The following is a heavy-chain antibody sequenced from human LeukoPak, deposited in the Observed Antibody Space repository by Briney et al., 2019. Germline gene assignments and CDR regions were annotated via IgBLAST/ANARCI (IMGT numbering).Heavy chain of an antibody. V-gene: IGHV3-33*01. D-gene: IGHD3-16*01. J-gene: IGHJ4*02. CDR2: IWYVESDT. CDR3: ARDTRGRDLDY. CDR1: GFTFNSYG. Sequence: PGGSLRLSCAASGFTFNSYGMHWVRQAPGKGLEWVAVIWYVESDTSYADSVKGRFTISRDNSKNTLYLQMNSLRAEDTAVYFCARDTRGRDLDYWGQGTLVTVGS.